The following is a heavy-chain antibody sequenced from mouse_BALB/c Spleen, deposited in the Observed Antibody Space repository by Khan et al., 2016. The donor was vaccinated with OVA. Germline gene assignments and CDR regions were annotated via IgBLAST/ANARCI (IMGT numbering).Heavy chain of an antibody. CDR2: ISPGSGDT. CDR3: ARRSYFGYTFAY. J-gene: IGHJ3*01. Sequence: QVQLQQSGAELARPGASVKLSCKASGYTFTDYYINWVKQRTGQGLEWIGEISPGSGDTYYNERFKGKATLTADKSSSTAYMQLSSLTSEAAAFDSCARRSYFGYTFAYWGQGTLVTVSA. CDR1: GYTFTDYY. D-gene: IGHD1-2*01. V-gene: IGHV1-77*01.